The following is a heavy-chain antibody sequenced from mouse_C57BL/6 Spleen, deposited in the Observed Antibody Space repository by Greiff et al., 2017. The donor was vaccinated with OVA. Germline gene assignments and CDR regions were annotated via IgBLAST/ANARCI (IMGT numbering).Heavy chain of an antibody. V-gene: IGHV5-4*01. Sequence: EVKVVESGGGLVKPGGSLKLSCAASGFTFSSYAMSWVRQTPEKRLEWVATISDGGSYTYYPDNVKGRFTISRDNAKNNLYLQMSHLKSEDTAMYYCARDSGLLRNFDVWGTGTTVTVSS. J-gene: IGHJ1*03. CDR3: ARDSGLLRNFDV. D-gene: IGHD2-3*01. CDR2: ISDGGSYT. CDR1: GFTFSSYA.